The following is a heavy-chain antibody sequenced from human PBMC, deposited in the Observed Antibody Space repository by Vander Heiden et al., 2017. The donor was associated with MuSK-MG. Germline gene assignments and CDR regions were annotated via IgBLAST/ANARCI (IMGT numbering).Heavy chain of an antibody. V-gene: IGHV3-23*01. CDR3: AKCARGHTKPFHY. Sequence: EVQLLASGGGLVQPGGSLRPSRAASGFTFRNLAMGWVRQGPGEGVEWVSSIGASGDSTSDADAVRGRFTISRDNSMTTLYLQLNSLRAEDTAVYCCAKCARGHTKPFHYWGQGTLVTVSS. J-gene: IGHJ4*02. CDR1: GFTFRNLA. CDR2: IGASGDST. D-gene: IGHD5-18*01.